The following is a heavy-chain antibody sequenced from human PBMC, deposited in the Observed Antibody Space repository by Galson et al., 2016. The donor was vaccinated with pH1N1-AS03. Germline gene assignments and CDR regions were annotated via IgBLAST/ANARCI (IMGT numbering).Heavy chain of an antibody. Sequence: ETLSLTCSVSGVSINSHLWTWIRQTPGKELEWIGNLDHTGNTEYRPSLKTRVSISVDTSKNQLSLRLKSVTAADTAVYYCARQGQWLVEHYYYGMDVWGHGTTVTVSS. CDR1: GVSINSHL. J-gene: IGHJ6*02. D-gene: IGHD6-19*01. CDR3: ARQGQWLVEHYYYGMDV. CDR2: LDHTGNT. V-gene: IGHV4-59*08.